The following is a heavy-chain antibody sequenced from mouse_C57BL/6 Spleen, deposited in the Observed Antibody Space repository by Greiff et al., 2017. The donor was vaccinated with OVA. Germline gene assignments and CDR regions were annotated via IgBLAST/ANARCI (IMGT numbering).Heavy chain of an antibody. CDR3: AREGYDRYAMDY. CDR2: IYPGDGDT. CDR1: GYAFSSYW. J-gene: IGHJ4*01. Sequence: QVQLQQSGAELVKPGASVKISCKASGYAFSSYWMNWVKQRPGKGLEWIGQIYPGDGDTNYNGKFKGKATLTAEQSYSTAYMTVSSLTSEVSAVYFSAREGYDRYAMDYWGQGTSVTVSS. D-gene: IGHD2-2*01. V-gene: IGHV1-80*01.